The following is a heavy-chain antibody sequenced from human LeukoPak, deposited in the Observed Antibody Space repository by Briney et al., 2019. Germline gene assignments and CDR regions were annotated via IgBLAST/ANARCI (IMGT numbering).Heavy chain of an antibody. CDR1: GYSFTSYW. Sequence: RGESLKITCKGSGYSFTSYWIGWVRQMPGKGLEWMGIINPGDSDTTYSPSFQGQVTISADKSISTAYLQWSSLKASDTAMDYCARLYPMVTTFSDNWFDPWGQGTLVTVSS. V-gene: IGHV5-51*01. J-gene: IGHJ5*02. CDR2: INPGDSDT. D-gene: IGHD4-17*01. CDR3: ARLYPMVTTFSDNWFDP.